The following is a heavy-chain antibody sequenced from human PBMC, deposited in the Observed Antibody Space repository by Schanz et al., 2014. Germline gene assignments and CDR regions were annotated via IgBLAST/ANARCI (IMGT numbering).Heavy chain of an antibody. Sequence: VQLVESGGGLVQPGGSLRLSCAASGFTFSSYCMHWVRHVPGKGLLWVSRIKSDGSSTSYAASVKGRFTISRDNAKNTLYLQMNTLRAEDTAVYYCARKMKLGVYGGKGHDSLDIWGQGTMVTVSS. J-gene: IGHJ3*02. V-gene: IGHV3-74*01. CDR2: IKSDGSST. CDR3: ARKMKLGVYGGKGHDSLDI. D-gene: IGHD4-17*01. CDR1: GFTFSSYC.